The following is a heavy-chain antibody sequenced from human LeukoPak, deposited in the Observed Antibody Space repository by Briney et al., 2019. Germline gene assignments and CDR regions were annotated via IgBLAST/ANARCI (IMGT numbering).Heavy chain of an antibody. CDR3: GRDPHYDFWSGYNQFDP. V-gene: IGHV3-21*01. CDR2: ISSSSSYI. Sequence: PGGSLRLSCAASGFTFSSYSMNWVRQAPGKGLEWVSSISSSSSYIYYADSVKGRFTISRDNAKNSLYLQMNSLRAEDTAVYYCGRDPHYDFWSGYNQFDPWGQGTLVTVSS. CDR1: GFTFSSYS. J-gene: IGHJ5*02. D-gene: IGHD3-3*01.